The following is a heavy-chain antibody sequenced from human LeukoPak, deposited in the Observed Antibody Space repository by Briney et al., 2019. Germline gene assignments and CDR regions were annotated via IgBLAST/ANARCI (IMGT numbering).Heavy chain of an antibody. CDR3: ARDVSSSWYGGFDP. CDR2: ISSSSSTI. Sequence: PGGSLRLSCAASGFTFSSYAMSWVRQAPGKGLEWVSYISSSSSTIYYADSVKGRFTISRDNAKNSLYLQMNSLRAEDTAVYYCARDVSSSWYGGFDPWGQGTLVTVSS. D-gene: IGHD6-13*01. J-gene: IGHJ5*02. V-gene: IGHV3-48*01. CDR1: GFTFSSYA.